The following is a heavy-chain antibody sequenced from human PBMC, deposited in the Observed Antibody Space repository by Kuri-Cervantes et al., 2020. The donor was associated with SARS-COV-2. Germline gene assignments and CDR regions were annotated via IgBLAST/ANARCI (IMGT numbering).Heavy chain of an antibody. CDR2: INPNSGGT. CDR3: ARDIAAADNYYYYYYMDV. J-gene: IGHJ6*03. V-gene: IGHV1-2*02. D-gene: IGHD6-13*01. CDR1: GYTFTGYY. Sequence: ASVKVSCKASGYTFTGYYMHWVRQAPGQGLEWMGWINPNSGGTNYAQKFQGRVTMTTDTSTSTAYMELRSLRSDDTAVYYCARDIAAADNYYYYYYMDVWGKGTTVTVSS.